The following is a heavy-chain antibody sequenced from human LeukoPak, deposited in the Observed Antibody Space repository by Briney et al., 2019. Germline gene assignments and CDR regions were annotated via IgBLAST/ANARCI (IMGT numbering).Heavy chain of an antibody. V-gene: IGHV3-30*07. CDR2: ISYDGSNK. CDR3: AKAGYCSSTSCYIDYFDY. CDR1: GFTFSSYA. D-gene: IGHD2-2*02. Sequence: GRSLRLSCAASGFTFSSYAMHWVRQAPGKGLEWVAVISYDGSNKYYADSVKGRFTISRDNSKNTLYLQMNSLRAEDTAVYYCAKAGYCSSTSCYIDYFDYWGQGTLVTVSS. J-gene: IGHJ4*02.